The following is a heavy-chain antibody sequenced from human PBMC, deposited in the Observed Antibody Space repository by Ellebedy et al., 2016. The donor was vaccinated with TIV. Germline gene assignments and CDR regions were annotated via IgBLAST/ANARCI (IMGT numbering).Heavy chain of an antibody. CDR2: ISSSSSPM. CDR3: SRDPEGVLYYFDY. J-gene: IGHJ4*02. Sequence: PGGSLRLSCAASGFTFSSYSMNWVRQAPGKGLEWISTISSSSSPMFYADSVKGRFTISRDNAKNSLYLQRNSLRAEDTAVYYCSRDPEGVLYYFDYWGQGTLVTVSS. V-gene: IGHV3-21*01. CDR1: GFTFSSYS. D-gene: IGHD4/OR15-4a*01.